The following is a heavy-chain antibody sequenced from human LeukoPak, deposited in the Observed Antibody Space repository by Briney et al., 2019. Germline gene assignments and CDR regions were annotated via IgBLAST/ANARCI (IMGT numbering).Heavy chain of an antibody. Sequence: ASVKVSCKASGYTFTGYYMHWVRQAPGQGLEWMGWINPNSGGTNYAQKFQGRVTMTRDTSISTAYMELSRLRSDDTAVYYCARDEGDAIVVVVAATRGSLSGAVDYWGQGTLVTVSS. CDR3: ARDEGDAIVVVVAATRGSLSGAVDY. CDR1: GYTFTGYY. J-gene: IGHJ4*02. D-gene: IGHD2-15*01. CDR2: INPNSGGT. V-gene: IGHV1-2*02.